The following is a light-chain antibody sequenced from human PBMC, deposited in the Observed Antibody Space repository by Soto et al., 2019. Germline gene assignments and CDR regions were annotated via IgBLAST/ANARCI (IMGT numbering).Light chain of an antibody. V-gene: IGKV3-11*01. CDR1: QSVSSSY. CDR2: DAS. CDR3: QQRSNWPPIT. Sequence: EVVLTQSPVTLSLSPGERATLSCRASQSVSSSYLAWYQQKPGQAPRLLIYDASNRATGIPARFSGSGSGTDLTLTISSLEPEDFAVYYCQQRSNWPPITFGQGTRLEIK. J-gene: IGKJ5*01.